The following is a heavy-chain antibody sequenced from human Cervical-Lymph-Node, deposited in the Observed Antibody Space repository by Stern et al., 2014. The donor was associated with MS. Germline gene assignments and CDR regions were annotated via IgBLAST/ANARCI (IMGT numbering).Heavy chain of an antibody. CDR1: GGSISSSNW. Sequence: QLQLQESGPGLVKPSGTLSLTCAVSGGSISSSNWWSWVRQPPGKGLEWIGEIYHSGSTNYKPSLQSRVTLSVDKSQNQFSLKLSSVTAADTAVYYCATVSGYYYPYYFDYWGQGTLVTVSS. V-gene: IGHV4-4*02. CDR3: ATVSGYYYPYYFDY. CDR2: IYHSGST. D-gene: IGHD3-22*01. J-gene: IGHJ4*02.